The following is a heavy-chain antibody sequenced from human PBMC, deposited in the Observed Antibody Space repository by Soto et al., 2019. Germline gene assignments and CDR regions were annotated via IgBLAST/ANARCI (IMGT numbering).Heavy chain of an antibody. J-gene: IGHJ4*02. CDR1: GFTFSTYA. Sequence: LRLSCAASGFTFSTYAMTWVRQAPGKGLEWVSSITGTGGSTFYADSVKVRFTISRDNSKNTLYLQMNSLRAEDTAVYYCAKDRRIYDYWGQGTLVTVSS. CDR2: ITGTGGST. CDR3: AKDRRIYDY. D-gene: IGHD3-3*01. V-gene: IGHV3-23*01.